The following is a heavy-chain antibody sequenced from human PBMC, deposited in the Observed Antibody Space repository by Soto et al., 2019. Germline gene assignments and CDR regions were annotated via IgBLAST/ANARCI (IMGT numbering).Heavy chain of an antibody. CDR3: ARDEGIGAAADRNWFDP. CDR1: GGTFSSYA. CDR2: IIPIFGTA. D-gene: IGHD6-13*01. Sequence: ASVKVSCKASGGTFSSYAISWVRQAPGQGLEWMGGIIPIFGTANYAQKFQGRVTITADESTSTAYMELSSLRSEDTAVYYCARDEGIGAAADRNWFDPWGQGTLVTVSS. J-gene: IGHJ5*02. V-gene: IGHV1-69*13.